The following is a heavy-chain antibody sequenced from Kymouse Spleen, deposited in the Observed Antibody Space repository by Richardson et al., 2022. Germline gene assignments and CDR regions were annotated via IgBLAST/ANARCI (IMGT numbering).Heavy chain of an antibody. CDR1: GFTFSSYG. CDR2: ISYDGSNK. J-gene: IGHJ1*01. Sequence: QVQLVESGGGVVQPGRSLRLSCAASGFTFSSYGMHWVRQAPGKGLEWVAVISYDGSNKYYADSVKGRFTISRDNSKNTLYLQMNSLRAEDTAVYYCAATYYYGSGSYYPEYFQHWGQGTLVTVSS. D-gene: IGHD3-10*01. V-gene: IGHV3-30*18. CDR3: AATYYYGSGSYYPEYFQH.